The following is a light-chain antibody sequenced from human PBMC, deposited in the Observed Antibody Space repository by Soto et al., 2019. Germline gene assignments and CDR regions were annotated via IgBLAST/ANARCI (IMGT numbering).Light chain of an antibody. CDR2: KAS. J-gene: IGKJ1*01. CDR3: QQYTINPGT. V-gene: IGKV1-5*03. CDR1: QSISIW. Sequence: DIQMTQSPSSLSASVGERVTVTCRASQSISIWLAWYQQRPGKAPKLLIYKASSLQTGVPSRFSGSGSGTEFTLTISSLQPDDFAIYYCQQYTINPGTFGQGTRVELK.